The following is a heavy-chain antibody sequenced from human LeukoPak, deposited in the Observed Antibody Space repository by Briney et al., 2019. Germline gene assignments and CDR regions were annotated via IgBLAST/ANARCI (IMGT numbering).Heavy chain of an antibody. CDR3: ARDETDLRVGY. CDR1: GYTFTTYA. CDR2: INTNTGNP. V-gene: IGHV7-4-1*02. J-gene: IGHJ4*02. Sequence: ASVKVSCKASGYTFTTYAMNWVRQAPGQGLGWMGWINTNTGNPTYAQGFTGRFVFSLDTSVSTAYLQVSSLKAEDTAVYYCARDETDLRVGYWGQGTLVTVSS. D-gene: IGHD3-3*01.